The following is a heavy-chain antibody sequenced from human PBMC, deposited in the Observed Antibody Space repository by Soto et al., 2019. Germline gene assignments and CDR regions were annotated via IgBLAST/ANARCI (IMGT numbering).Heavy chain of an antibody. Sequence: QVQLLQSGPEGKKPGASVKVSCTASGYSVLSYGFSWVRQAPGQGLEWMGYINTETGNTFYAQRPQGRVTMTTNISTNTAYMELRRLTSDDTAVYMCARDRPNSNLDFWGQGTLITISS. V-gene: IGHV1-18*01. CDR1: GYSVLSYG. J-gene: IGHJ4*02. CDR2: INTETGNT. D-gene: IGHD2-8*01. CDR3: ARDRPNSNLDF.